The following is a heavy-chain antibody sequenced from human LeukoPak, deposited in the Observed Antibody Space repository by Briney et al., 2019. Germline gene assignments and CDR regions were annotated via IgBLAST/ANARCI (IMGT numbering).Heavy chain of an antibody. CDR3: ARTPGGGSQPFFDL. V-gene: IGHV4-4*02. D-gene: IGHD3-16*01. CDR1: GFTFSSYEM. J-gene: IGHJ3*01. Sequence: PGGSLRLSCAASGFTFSSYEMNWVRQSPGKGLEWIGEIYHRGSINYNPSLKSRVTISVDKSKNQLSLSLSSVTAADTAVYYCARTPGGGSQPFFDLWGQGTMVTVSS. CDR2: IYHRGSI.